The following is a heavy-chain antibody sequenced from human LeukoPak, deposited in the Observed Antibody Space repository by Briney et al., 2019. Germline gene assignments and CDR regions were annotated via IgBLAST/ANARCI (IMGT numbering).Heavy chain of an antibody. D-gene: IGHD2-2*01. CDR3: AREGIVVVPAAAPNLNWFDP. CDR1: GFTFSSYW. V-gene: IGHV3-7*03. J-gene: IGHJ5*02. Sequence: GGSLRLSCAASGFTFSSYWMSWVRQAPGKGLEWVANIKQDGSEKYYVDSVKGRFTISRDNAKNSLYLQMNSLRAEDTAVYYCAREGIVVVPAAAPNLNWFDPWGQGTLVTVSS. CDR2: IKQDGSEK.